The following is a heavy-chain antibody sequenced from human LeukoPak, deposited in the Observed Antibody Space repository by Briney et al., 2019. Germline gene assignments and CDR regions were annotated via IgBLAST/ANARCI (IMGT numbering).Heavy chain of an antibody. D-gene: IGHD6-13*01. CDR3: ARRRGISLAAAGFDY. CDR1: GGSFSGYY. J-gene: IGHJ4*02. Sequence: PSETLSLTCAVYGGSFSGYYWSWIRQPPGKGLEWIGEINHSGSTNYNPSLKSRVTISVDTSKNQFSLKLSSVTAADTAVYYCARRRGISLAAAGFDYWGQGTLVTVSS. CDR2: INHSGST. V-gene: IGHV4-34*01.